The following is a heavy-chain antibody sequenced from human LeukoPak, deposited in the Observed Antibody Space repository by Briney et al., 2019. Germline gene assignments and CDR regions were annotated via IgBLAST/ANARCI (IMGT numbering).Heavy chain of an antibody. D-gene: IGHD5-18*01. CDR2: IYYSGST. CDR1: GGSISSGDYY. J-gene: IGHJ4*02. V-gene: IGHV4-30-4*01. Sequence: SETLSLTCTVSGGSISSGDYYWSWIRQPPGKGLEWIGYIYYSGSTYYNPSLKSRVTISVDTSKNQSSLKLSSVTAADTAVYYCARVIVRGYSYGYGPDYFDYWGQGTLVTVSS. CDR3: ARVIVRGYSYGYGPDYFDY.